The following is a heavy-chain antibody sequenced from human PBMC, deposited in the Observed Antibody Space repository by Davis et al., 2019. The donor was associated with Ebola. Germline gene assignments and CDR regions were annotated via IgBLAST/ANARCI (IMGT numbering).Heavy chain of an antibody. CDR3: ARERWIQLWFNDY. CDR2: ISSDSDYI. D-gene: IGHD5-18*01. CDR1: AFTFSTYS. Sequence: PGGSLRLSCAASAFTFSTYSMSWVRQAPGKGLEWVSSISSDSDYIYYADSAKGRFTISRDNAKNSLYLQMNSLRAEDTAVYYCARERWIQLWFNDYWGQGTLVTVSS. V-gene: IGHV3-21*04. J-gene: IGHJ4*02.